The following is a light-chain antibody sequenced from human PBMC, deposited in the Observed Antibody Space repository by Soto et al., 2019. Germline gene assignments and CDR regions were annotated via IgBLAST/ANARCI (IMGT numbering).Light chain of an antibody. CDR2: GGS. CDR1: QNISVY. Sequence: DIQMTQSPSTLSASVGDRVTITCRASQNISVYLAWYQQRPREAPKLLIYGGSSLESGVPSRFSGSGSGTEFTLTISSLQPTDFATYYCHQYATSSPTFGQGTKLEI. V-gene: IGKV1-5*01. J-gene: IGKJ2*01. CDR3: HQYATSSPT.